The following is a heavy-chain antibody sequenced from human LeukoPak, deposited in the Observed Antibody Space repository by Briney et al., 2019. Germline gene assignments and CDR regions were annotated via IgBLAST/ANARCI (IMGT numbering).Heavy chain of an antibody. Sequence: VASVKVSCKASGYTFINYGISWVRQAPGQGLEWMGWISGYNANTDYAQNFQDRVVMTTDTSTSTAYMDLRNLNSNDTAVYYCVRDSGGHQTSRSTMIIDNWFDSWGQGTLVTVSS. CDR2: ISGYNANT. J-gene: IGHJ5*01. V-gene: IGHV1-18*01. D-gene: IGHD3-22*01. CDR1: GYTFINYG. CDR3: VRDSGGHQTSRSTMIIDNWFDS.